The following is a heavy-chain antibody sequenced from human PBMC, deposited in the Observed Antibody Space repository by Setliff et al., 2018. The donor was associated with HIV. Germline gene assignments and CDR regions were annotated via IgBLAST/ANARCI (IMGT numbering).Heavy chain of an antibody. CDR2: IFSNDEK. CDR3: ARGLRYFDWLSPTYFDY. V-gene: IGHV2-26*01. J-gene: IGHJ4*01. D-gene: IGHD3-9*01. Sequence: SGPTLVNPTETLTLTCTVSGFSLSNTRMGVSWIRQPPGKALEWLAHIFSNDEKSYSISPKSRLTISKDTSKSQVVLTMTNMDPVDTATYYCARGLRYFDWLSPTYFDYWGHGTLVTVSS. CDR1: GFSLSNTRMG.